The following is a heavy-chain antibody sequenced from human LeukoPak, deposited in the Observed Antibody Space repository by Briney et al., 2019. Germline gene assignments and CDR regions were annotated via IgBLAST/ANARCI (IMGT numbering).Heavy chain of an antibody. CDR3: VRDGANWEEPNDAFDT. V-gene: IGHV4-4*07. Sequence: PSETLSLTCAVSAASITIGSWSWDRHSAAKGLEWIGRLYTTGTTNYNPSLKSRVTMSGDSSKNQLSLTLTSVTAADTAVYYCVRDGANWEEPNDAFDTWGQGRLVTVSS. CDR2: LYTTGTT. D-gene: IGHD1-26*01. J-gene: IGHJ3*02. CDR1: AASITIGS.